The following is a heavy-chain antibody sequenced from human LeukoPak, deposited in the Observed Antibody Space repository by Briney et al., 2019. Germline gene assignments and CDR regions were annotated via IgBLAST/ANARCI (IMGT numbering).Heavy chain of an antibody. Sequence: SVKVSCKASGGTFSSYTISWVRQAPGQGLEWMGRIIPILGIANYAQKFQGRVTITADKSTSTAYMELSSLRSDDTAVYYCARQYYDSSGYYEYWGQGTLVTVSS. V-gene: IGHV1-69*02. D-gene: IGHD3-22*01. CDR2: IIPILGIA. CDR1: GGTFSSYT. J-gene: IGHJ4*02. CDR3: ARQYYDSSGYYEY.